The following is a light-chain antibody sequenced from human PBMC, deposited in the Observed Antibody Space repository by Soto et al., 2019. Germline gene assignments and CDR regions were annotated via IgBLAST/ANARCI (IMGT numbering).Light chain of an antibody. CDR2: EVN. Sequence: LTQPASLSESPGQSITISCTGTSSDIGAYDYVSWFQQHPGKAPKLMISEVNNRPSGVSNRFSGSKSGNTAYLTISGLQVEDEAEYFCFSFTTTRTHVLGTGIKVTVL. J-gene: IGLJ1*01. V-gene: IGLV2-14*01. CDR1: SSDIGAYDY. CDR3: FSFTTTRTHV.